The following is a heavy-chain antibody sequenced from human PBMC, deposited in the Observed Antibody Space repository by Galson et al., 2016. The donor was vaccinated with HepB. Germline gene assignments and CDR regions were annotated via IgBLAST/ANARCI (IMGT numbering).Heavy chain of an antibody. CDR2: ISATDGST. CDR1: GLTFSTYA. J-gene: IGHJ4*02. D-gene: IGHD6-19*01. V-gene: IGHV3-23*01. Sequence: SLRLSCAVSGLTFSTYAMSWIRQSPGKGLEWVSSISATDGSTYYAASVKGRFTLSRDYSKDTLYLQMNSLRAEDTAVYYCTKGGLSSGWSDYWGQGTLVTVSS. CDR3: TKGGLSSGWSDY.